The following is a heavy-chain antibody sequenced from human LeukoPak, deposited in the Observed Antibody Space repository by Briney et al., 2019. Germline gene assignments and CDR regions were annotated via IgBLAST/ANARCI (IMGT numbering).Heavy chain of an antibody. CDR1: GFTFSSYS. Sequence: PGGSLRLSCAASGFTFSSYSMNWVRQAPGKGLEWVSSISSSSSYIYYADSVKGRFTISRDNAKNSLYLQMNSLRAEDTAVYYCARVGCSSTSCLRRLFGSNYYYYYMDVWGKGTTVTVSS. V-gene: IGHV3-21*01. J-gene: IGHJ6*03. CDR2: ISSSSSYI. D-gene: IGHD2-2*01. CDR3: ARVGCSSTSCLRRLFGSNYYYYYMDV.